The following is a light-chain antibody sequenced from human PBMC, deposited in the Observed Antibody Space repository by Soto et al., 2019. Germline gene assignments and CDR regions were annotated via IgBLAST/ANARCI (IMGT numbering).Light chain of an antibody. Sequence: DILMTQSPSSLSASVGDRVTISCRASRCISNYLAWYQQKPGKVPKLLIYAASTLQSGVPSRFSGSGSGTDFTITISSLQPEDVATYYCQKYNSAPRTFGQGTKVEIK. J-gene: IGKJ1*01. CDR1: RCISNY. CDR3: QKYNSAPRT. V-gene: IGKV1-27*01. CDR2: AAS.